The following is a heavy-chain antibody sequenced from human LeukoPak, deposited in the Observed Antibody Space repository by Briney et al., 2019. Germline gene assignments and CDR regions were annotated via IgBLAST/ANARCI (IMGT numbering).Heavy chain of an antibody. CDR2: INSDGTTT. CDR1: GFTFSSYW. CDR3: ARGNYYGMDV. J-gene: IGHJ6*02. Sequence: GGSLRLSCVASGFTFSSYWMHWVRQAPGKGLLWVSRINSDGTTTYYADSVKGRFTISRDNAKNTLYLQVNSLRAEDTAVYYCARGNYYGMDVWGQGTRVTVSS. V-gene: IGHV3-74*01.